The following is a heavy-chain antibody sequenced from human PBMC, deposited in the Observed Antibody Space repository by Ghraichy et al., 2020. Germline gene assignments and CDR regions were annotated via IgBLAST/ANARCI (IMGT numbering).Heavy chain of an antibody. CDR2: IYYSGSA. CDR3: ARDDYSYGGKFDF. CDR1: GGSISNYY. V-gene: IGHV4-59*01. J-gene: IGHJ4*02. Sequence: SETLSLTCTVSGGSISNYYWNWFRQPPGKGLEWIGYIYYSGSANYNPSLKSRVTISVDTSKNQFSLHLTSVTAADTAVYYCARDDYSYGGKFDFWGQGALVTVSS. D-gene: IGHD4-11*01.